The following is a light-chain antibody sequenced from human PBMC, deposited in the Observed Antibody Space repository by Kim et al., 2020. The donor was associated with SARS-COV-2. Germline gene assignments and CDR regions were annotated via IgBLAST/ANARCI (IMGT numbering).Light chain of an antibody. CDR1: QSISSN. J-gene: IGKJ4*01. V-gene: IGKV3-15*01. Sequence: FPGERATLSCRASQSISSNLAWYQQKPGQAPRLLIYGSSTRATGIPARFSGSGSGTEFTLTISSLQSEDFAFYYCQQYKNWPPLTFGGGTKVDIK. CDR3: QQYKNWPPLT. CDR2: GSS.